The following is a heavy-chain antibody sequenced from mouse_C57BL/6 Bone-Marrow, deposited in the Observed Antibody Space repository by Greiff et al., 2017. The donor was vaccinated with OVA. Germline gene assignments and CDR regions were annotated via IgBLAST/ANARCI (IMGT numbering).Heavy chain of an antibody. V-gene: IGHV1-82*01. D-gene: IGHD3-1*01. CDR2: IYPGDGDT. CDR1: GYAFSSSW. Sequence: QVQLQQSGPELVKPGASVKISCKASGYAFSSSWMNWVKQRPGKGLEWIGRIYPGDGDTNYNGKFKGKATLTADKTSSTAYMQISSLTSEDSAVYFCARKLGELADWGQGTLVTVSA. J-gene: IGHJ3*01. CDR3: ARKLGELAD.